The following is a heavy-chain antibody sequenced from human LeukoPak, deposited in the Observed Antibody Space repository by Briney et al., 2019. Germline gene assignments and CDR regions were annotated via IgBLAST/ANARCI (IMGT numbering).Heavy chain of an antibody. CDR1: GFIFNDSY. Sequence: GGSLRLSCAASGFIFNDSYMSWIRQAAGKGLEWVAYISSGGDIIYYADSVKGRFTISRDSAKNSVNLQMNSLRAEDTAVYYCARYAVRENWSFDLWGRGTLVTVSS. V-gene: IGHV3-11*01. CDR2: ISSGGDII. CDR3: ARYAVRENWSFDL. J-gene: IGHJ2*01. D-gene: IGHD3-10*01.